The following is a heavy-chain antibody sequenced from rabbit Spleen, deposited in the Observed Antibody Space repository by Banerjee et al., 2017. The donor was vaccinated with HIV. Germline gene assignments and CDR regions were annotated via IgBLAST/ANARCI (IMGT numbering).Heavy chain of an antibody. CDR2: TWTADGST. J-gene: IGHJ3*01. D-gene: IGHD1-1*01. Sequence: QEQLVESGGGLVKPGASLTLTCTASGFSFSSTYDMCWVRQAPGKGLEWIGYTWTADGSTAFASWAKGRFTISRTSSTTVSLQMTSLTAADTATYFCARGGNSATRLDLWGPGTLVTVS. CDR1: GFSFSSTYD. CDR3: ARGGNSATRLDL. V-gene: IGHV1S45*01.